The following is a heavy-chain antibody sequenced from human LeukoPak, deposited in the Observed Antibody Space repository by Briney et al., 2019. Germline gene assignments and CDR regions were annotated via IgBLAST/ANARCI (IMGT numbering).Heavy chain of an antibody. J-gene: IGHJ4*02. Sequence: SVSLSCKASGGTFTSYDISWVRQAPGQGLEWMGRIIPIFGIANYAQKFQGRVTITADKSTSTAYMELSSLRSEDTAVYYCASFSEKSDYYDSSGPFDYWGQGTLVTVSS. D-gene: IGHD3-22*01. V-gene: IGHV1-69*04. CDR1: GGTFTSYD. CDR2: IIPIFGIA. CDR3: ASFSEKSDYYDSSGPFDY.